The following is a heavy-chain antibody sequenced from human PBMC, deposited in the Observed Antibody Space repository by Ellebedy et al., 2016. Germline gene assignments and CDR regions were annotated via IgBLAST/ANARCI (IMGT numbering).Heavy chain of an antibody. J-gene: IGHJ4*02. Sequence: GESLKISCAASGFTFSSYAMSWVRQAPGKGLEWVSTVSGSGGSTYYADSVKGRFTISRDNSKNTLYLQMNSLRAEDTAVYYCAKQVLRCFDYWGQGALVTVSS. CDR2: VSGSGGST. CDR3: AKQVLRCFDY. D-gene: IGHD4-17*01. CDR1: GFTFSSYA. V-gene: IGHV3-23*01.